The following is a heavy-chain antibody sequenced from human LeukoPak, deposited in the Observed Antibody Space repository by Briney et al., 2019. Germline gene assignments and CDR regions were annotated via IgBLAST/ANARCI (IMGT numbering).Heavy chain of an antibody. J-gene: IGHJ4*02. CDR3: ATPYYYDSSGYPIDY. V-gene: IGHV1-69*04. CDR1: GGTFSSYA. D-gene: IGHD3-22*01. Sequence: SVKVSCKASGGTFSSYAISWVRQAPGQGLEWMGRIIPILGMANYAQKFQGRVTITADKSTSTAYMELSSLRSEDTAVYYCATPYYYDSSGYPIDYWGQGTLVTVSS. CDR2: IIPILGMA.